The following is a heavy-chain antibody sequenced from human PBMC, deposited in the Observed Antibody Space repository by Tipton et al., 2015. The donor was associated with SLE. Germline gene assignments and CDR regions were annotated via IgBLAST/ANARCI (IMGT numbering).Heavy chain of an antibody. Sequence: LRLSCTDSGGSISSTNYYWGWIRQPTGKGLEWIGSIYYSGSTYYNPSLKSRVTISVDTSKNQFALKLSSVTAADTAVYYCARRPDWVKAFDIWGQGTMVTVSS. D-gene: IGHD3/OR15-3a*01. CDR3: ARRPDWVKAFDI. CDR1: GGSISSTNYY. CDR2: IYYSGST. V-gene: IGHV4-39*01. J-gene: IGHJ3*02.